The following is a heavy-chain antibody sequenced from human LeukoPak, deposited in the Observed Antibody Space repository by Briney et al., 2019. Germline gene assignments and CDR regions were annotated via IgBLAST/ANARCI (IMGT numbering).Heavy chain of an antibody. J-gene: IGHJ4*02. CDR1: GYTFTSYG. V-gene: IGHV1-18*01. D-gene: IGHD1-26*01. CDR3: ARRGGSYSHSDF. Sequence: ASVKVSCKASGYTFTSYGIIWVRQAPGQGLEWMGWVSPYTGNTDYAQKLLGRVTMTTDTSTSTAYMELGTLRPDDTAVYYCARRGGSYSHSDFWGQGTLVTVSS. CDR2: VSPYTGNT.